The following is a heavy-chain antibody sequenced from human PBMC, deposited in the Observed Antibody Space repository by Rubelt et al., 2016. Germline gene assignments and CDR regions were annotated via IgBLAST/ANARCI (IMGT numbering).Heavy chain of an antibody. D-gene: IGHD5-12*01. Sequence: WVRQAPGQGLEWMGWISAYIGNTNYAQKLQGRVTMTTDTSTSTAYMELRSLRSDDTAVYYCARVSGYDPFYYYGMDVWGQGTTVTVSS. V-gene: IGHV1-18*01. J-gene: IGHJ6*02. CDR3: ARVSGYDPFYYYGMDV. CDR2: ISAYIGNT.